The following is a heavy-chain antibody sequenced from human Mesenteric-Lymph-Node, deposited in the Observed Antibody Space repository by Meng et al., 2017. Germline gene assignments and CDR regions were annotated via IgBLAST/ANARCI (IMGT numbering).Heavy chain of an antibody. CDR3: ARVGQWLPIDY. J-gene: IGHJ4*02. V-gene: IGHV4-4*02. CDR2: IYHSGST. Sequence: QVHLQESGPGLVNPSGSLSLTRAVSGGSIRSSNWWSWVRQPPGKGLEWIGEIYHSGSTNYNPSLKSRVTISVDKSKNQFSLNLSFVTAADTAVYYCARVGQWLPIDYWGQGTLVTVSS. D-gene: IGHD6-19*01. CDR1: GGSIRSSNW.